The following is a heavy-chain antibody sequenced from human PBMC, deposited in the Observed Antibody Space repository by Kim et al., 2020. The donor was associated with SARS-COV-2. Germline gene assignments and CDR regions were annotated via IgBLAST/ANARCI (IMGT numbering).Heavy chain of an antibody. D-gene: IGHD5-18*01. Sequence: YGDAVKGRFTISRSKNKNTLYLQVNSLRAEDTTVYYCARARNSYSKYFNYWGQGALVTGSS. J-gene: IGHJ4*02. CDR3: ARARNSYSKYFNY. V-gene: IGHV3-53*04.